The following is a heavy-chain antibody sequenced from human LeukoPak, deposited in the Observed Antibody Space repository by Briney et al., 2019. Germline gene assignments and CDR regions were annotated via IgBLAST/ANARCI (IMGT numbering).Heavy chain of an antibody. CDR3: AKGNYDTAMGDNWFDP. CDR2: IWHDGSEK. Sequence: PGRSLRLSCAASGFTFSDYGMHWVRQAPGKGLEWVAVIWHDGSEKYYGDAVKGRFTISRDDSKNTLHLQMNSLRAEDTAVYYCAKGNYDTAMGDNWFDPWGQGTLVTVSS. CDR1: GFTFSDYG. J-gene: IGHJ5*02. D-gene: IGHD5-18*01. V-gene: IGHV3-33*06.